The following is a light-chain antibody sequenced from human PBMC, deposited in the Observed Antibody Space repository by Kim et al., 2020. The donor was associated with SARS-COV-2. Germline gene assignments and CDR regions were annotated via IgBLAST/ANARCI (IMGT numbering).Light chain of an antibody. CDR3: AAWDDSLSGWV. V-gene: IGLV1-47*01. Sequence: ELTQPPSASGTPGQRVTISCSGSSSNIGSNYVYWYQQLPGTAPKLLIYRNNQRPSGVPDRFSGSKSGTSASLAISGLRSEDEADYYCAAWDDSLSGWVFGGGAHLTDL. CDR2: RNN. CDR1: SSNIGSNY. J-gene: IGLJ3*02.